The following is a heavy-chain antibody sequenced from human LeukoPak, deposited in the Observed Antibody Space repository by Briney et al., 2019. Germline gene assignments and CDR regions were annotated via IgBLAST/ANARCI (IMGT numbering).Heavy chain of an antibody. Sequence: PGRSLRLSCAASGFTFDDYAMHWVRQAPGKGLEWVSGISWNSGSIGYADSVKGRFTISRDNAKNSLYLQMNSLRGEDTAVYYCARGSIAVAGTTFDPWGQGTLVTVSS. V-gene: IGHV3-9*01. D-gene: IGHD6-19*01. CDR1: GFTFDDYA. CDR3: ARGSIAVAGTTFDP. J-gene: IGHJ5*02. CDR2: ISWNSGSI.